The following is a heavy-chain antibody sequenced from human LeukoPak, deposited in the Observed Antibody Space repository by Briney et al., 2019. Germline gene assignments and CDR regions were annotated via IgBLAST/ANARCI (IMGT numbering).Heavy chain of an antibody. CDR2: IYTSGST. Sequence: SETLSLTCTVSGGSISSYYWSWTRQPAGKGLEWIGRIYTSGSTNYNPSLKSRVTMSVDTSKSQFSLKLSSVTAADTAVYYCAREDCGGDCYSSYWGQGTLVTVSS. V-gene: IGHV4-4*07. CDR3: AREDCGGDCYSSY. J-gene: IGHJ4*02. D-gene: IGHD2-21*02. CDR1: GGSISSYY.